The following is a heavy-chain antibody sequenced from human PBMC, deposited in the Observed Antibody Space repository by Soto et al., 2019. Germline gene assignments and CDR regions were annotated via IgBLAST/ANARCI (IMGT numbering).Heavy chain of an antibody. J-gene: IGHJ4*02. CDR2: IYYSGST. V-gene: IGHV4-39*01. CDR3: ARRRKFNDYIWGSYRFGDFDY. Sequence: SETLSLTCTVSGGSISSSSYYWGWIRQPPGKGLEWIGSIYYSGSTYYNPSLKSRVTISVDTSKNQFSLKLSSVTAADTAVYYCARRRKFNDYIWGSYRFGDFDYWGQGTLVTVSS. D-gene: IGHD3-16*02. CDR1: GGSISSSSYY.